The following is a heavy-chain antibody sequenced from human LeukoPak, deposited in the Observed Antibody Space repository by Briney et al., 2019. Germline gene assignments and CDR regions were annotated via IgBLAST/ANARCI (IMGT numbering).Heavy chain of an antibody. CDR1: GYTLTELS. CDR3: ATGGAKSSYYHYYYMDV. Sequence: ASVKVSCKVSGYTLTELSMHWVRQAPGKGLEWMGGFDPEDGETIYAQKFQGRVTMTEDTSTDTAYMELSSLRSEDTAVYYCATGGAKSSYYHYYYMDVWGKGTTVTVSS. CDR2: FDPEDGET. D-gene: IGHD3-16*01. V-gene: IGHV1-24*01. J-gene: IGHJ6*03.